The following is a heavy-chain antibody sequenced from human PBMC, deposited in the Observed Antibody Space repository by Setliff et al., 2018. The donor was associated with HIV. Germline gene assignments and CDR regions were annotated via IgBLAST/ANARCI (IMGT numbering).Heavy chain of an antibody. Sequence: SETLSLTCAVHGGPLTDHYWNWIRQSPGKGLEWIAEVHHTGYLNYNPSLKSRVTISVDTSKNQFSLKLSSVTAADTAVYYCARAGYYGSTSYREYFQHWGQGTLVTVSS. V-gene: IGHV4-34*01. CDR1: GGPLTDHY. J-gene: IGHJ1*01. D-gene: IGHD3-22*01. CDR3: ARAGYYGSTSYREYFQH. CDR2: VHHTGYL.